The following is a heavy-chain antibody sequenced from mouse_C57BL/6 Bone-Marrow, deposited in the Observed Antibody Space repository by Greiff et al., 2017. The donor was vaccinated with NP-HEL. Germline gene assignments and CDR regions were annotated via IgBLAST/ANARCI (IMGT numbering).Heavy chain of an antibody. V-gene: IGHV10-1*01. CDR3: VRGYGSSLDWYFDV. Sequence: EVNVVESGGGLVQPKGSLKLSCAASGFSFNTYAMNWVRQAPGKGLEWVARIRSKSNNYATYYADSVKDRFTISRDDSESMLYLQMNNLKTEDTAMYYCVRGYGSSLDWYFDVWGTGTTVTVSS. CDR1: GFSFNTYA. CDR2: IRSKSNNYAT. J-gene: IGHJ1*03. D-gene: IGHD1-1*01.